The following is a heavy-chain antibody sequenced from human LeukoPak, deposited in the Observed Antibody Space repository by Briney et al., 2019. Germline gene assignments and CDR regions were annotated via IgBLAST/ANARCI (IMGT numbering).Heavy chain of an antibody. V-gene: IGHV4-59*01. J-gene: IGHJ5*02. CDR2: IYYSGST. Sequence: SETLSLTCTVSGGSISIYYWSWVRQPPGKGLEWIGYIYYSGSTNYNPSLKSRVTISVDTSKNQFSLKLSSVTAADTAVYYCARSRGARRGWFDPWGQGTLVTVSS. CDR3: ARSRGARRGWFDP. D-gene: IGHD1-26*01. CDR1: GGSISIYY.